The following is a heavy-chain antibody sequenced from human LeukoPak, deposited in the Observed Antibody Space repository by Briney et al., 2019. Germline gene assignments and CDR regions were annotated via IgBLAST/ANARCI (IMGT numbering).Heavy chain of an antibody. J-gene: IGHJ4*02. Sequence: ASVKVSCKASGYTFTGYYMHWVRQAPGQGLEWMGWINPNSGGTNYAQKFQGRATMTRDTSISTAYMELSRLRSDDTAVYYCARRGNGRGTDYYGSGSYYNWGQGTLVTVSS. CDR1: GYTFTGYY. D-gene: IGHD3-10*01. CDR3: ARRGNGRGTDYYGSGSYYN. V-gene: IGHV1-2*02. CDR2: INPNSGGT.